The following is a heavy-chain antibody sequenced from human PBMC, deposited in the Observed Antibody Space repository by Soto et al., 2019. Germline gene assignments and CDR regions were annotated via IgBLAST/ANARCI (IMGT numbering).Heavy chain of an antibody. CDR1: GCTFSSYA. CDR3: ATTTYYDFWSGYIPQAPAYCCSGMDV. J-gene: IGHJ6*02. CDR2: IIPICGTA. Sequence: SVKVSCKASGCTFSSYAISWVRQAPGQGLEWMGGIIPICGTANYAQKFQGRVTITSDKSTSTAYMELSGLRSEDTAVYYCATTTYYDFWSGYIPQAPAYCCSGMDVWGQGTTVTVSS. D-gene: IGHD3-3*01. V-gene: IGHV1-69*06.